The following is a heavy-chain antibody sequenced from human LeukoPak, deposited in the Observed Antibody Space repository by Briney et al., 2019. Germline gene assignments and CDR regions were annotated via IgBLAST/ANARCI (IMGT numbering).Heavy chain of an antibody. J-gene: IGHJ5*02. CDR2: IWYDGSNK. CDR3: ARDSYGPYNWFDP. CDR1: GFTFRSYG. V-gene: IGHV3-33*01. Sequence: GSLRLSCAASGFTFRSYGMHWVRQAPGKGLEWVAVIWYDGSNKYYADSVKGRFTISRDNSKNTLYLQMNSLRAEDTAVYYCARDSYGPYNWFDPWGQGTLVTVSS. D-gene: IGHD3-10*01.